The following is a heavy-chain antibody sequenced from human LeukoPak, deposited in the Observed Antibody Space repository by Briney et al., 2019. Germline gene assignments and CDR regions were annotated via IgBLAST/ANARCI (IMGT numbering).Heavy chain of an antibody. CDR1: GFSIISNY. V-gene: IGHV3-53*01. D-gene: IGHD2-8*01. Sequence: GGTLRLSCAASGFSIISNYMTWVRQAPGKGLEWVSVIYSGGATYFADSVKGRFTISRDNSKNTLYLQMNSLRAEDTALYYCARGLMGGYPHFDYWGQGTLVTVSS. CDR3: ARGLMGGYPHFDY. CDR2: IYSGGAT. J-gene: IGHJ4*02.